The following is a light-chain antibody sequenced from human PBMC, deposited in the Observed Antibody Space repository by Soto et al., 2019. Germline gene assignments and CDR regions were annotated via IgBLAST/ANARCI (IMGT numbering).Light chain of an antibody. CDR2: AAS. CDR3: QQLNSYPFLT. V-gene: IGKV1-9*01. Sequence: DIQMTQSPSSLSASVGDRVTITCRASQGISSYLAWYQQKPGKAPKLLIYAASTLQSGVPSRFSGSGSGTEFTLTISSLQPEDFATYYCQQLNSYPFLTFGGGTKVDIK. J-gene: IGKJ4*01. CDR1: QGISSY.